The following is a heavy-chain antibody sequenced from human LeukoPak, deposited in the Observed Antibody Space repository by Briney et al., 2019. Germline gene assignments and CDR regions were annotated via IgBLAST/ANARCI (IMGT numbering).Heavy chain of an antibody. J-gene: IGHJ4*02. V-gene: IGHV3-30*04. CDR1: GFTFGDYA. CDR2: ISYDGSNK. Sequence: GGSLRLSCTASGFTFGDYAMSWFRQAPGKGLEWVAVISYDGSNKYYADSVKGRFTISRDNSKNTLYLQMNSLRAEDTAVYYCATNERLRAVAGYYFDYWGQGTLVTVSS. CDR3: ATNERLRAVAGYYFDY. D-gene: IGHD6-19*01.